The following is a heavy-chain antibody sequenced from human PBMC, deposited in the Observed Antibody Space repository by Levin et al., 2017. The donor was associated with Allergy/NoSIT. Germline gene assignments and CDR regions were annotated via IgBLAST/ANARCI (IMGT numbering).Heavy chain of an antibody. CDR1: GFTVGDFG. V-gene: IGHV3-49*03. CDR3: IRGGYGTVLDY. D-gene: IGHD4-17*01. J-gene: IGHJ4*02. CDR2: IRSKTGGGRT. Sequence: GGSLRLSCTGSGFTVGDFGMSWFRQAPGKGLEWVGFIRSKTGGGRTGYAASVEGRFTISTDDSKNIAYLQMNSLKTEDTAIYYCIRGGYGTVLDYWGQGTLVTVSS.